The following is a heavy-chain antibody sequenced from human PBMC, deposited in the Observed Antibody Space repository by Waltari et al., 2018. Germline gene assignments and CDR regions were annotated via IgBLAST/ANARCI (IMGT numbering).Heavy chain of an antibody. CDR2: IYTSGST. D-gene: IGHD3-10*01. CDR1: GGSISSGSYS. J-gene: IGHJ4*02. Sequence: QVQLQESGPGLVKPSQTLSLTCTVSGGSISSGSYSWSWIRQPAGKGLELIGRIYTSGSTNYNPSLKSRVTISVDTSKNQFSLKLSSVTAADTAVYYCARVDGVRGNLYYFDYWGQGTLVTVSS. CDR3: ARVDGVRGNLYYFDY. V-gene: IGHV4-61*02.